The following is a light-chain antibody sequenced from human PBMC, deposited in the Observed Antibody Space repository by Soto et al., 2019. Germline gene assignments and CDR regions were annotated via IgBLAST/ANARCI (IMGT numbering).Light chain of an antibody. J-gene: IGKJ1*01. V-gene: IGKV3-15*01. CDR1: QNIRSS. CDR2: GAS. CDR3: QQYHNWWT. Sequence: EVVMTQSPASLSASPGERVTLSCRASQNIRSSLAWYQQRPGQAPRLLIYGASTRVTGIPARFSGSGSGTEFTLTISSLQSEDFAVYYCQQYHNWWTFGQGTKVDIK.